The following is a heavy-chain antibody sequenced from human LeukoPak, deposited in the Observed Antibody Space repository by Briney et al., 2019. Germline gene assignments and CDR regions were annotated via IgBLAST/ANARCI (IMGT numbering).Heavy chain of an antibody. D-gene: IGHD4-11*01. CDR2: INPIGGTT. CDR3: ARQQGLQNLNFDY. J-gene: IGHJ4*02. CDR1: GYTFTSYY. Sequence: ASVKVSCKASGYTFTSYYIHCVRQAPGQGLEWMGIINPIGGTTDYAQKFQGRVTMTRDTSTSTVYMELSSLRSEDTAVYYCARQQGLQNLNFDYWGQGTLVTVSS. V-gene: IGHV1-46*01.